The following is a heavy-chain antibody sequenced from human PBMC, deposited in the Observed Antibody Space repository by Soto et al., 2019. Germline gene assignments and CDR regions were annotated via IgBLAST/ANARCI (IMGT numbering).Heavy chain of an antibody. D-gene: IGHD3-10*01. CDR2: IDEYGSTI. CDR1: GFTFSSYW. Sequence: LRLSCAASGFTFSSYWMHWVRQVPGKGLLWVSRIDEYGSTINYADSVKGRFTISRDNARNTLYLEMNSLRAEDTALYYCTRDIGGKGAYWGPGTLVTVSS. CDR3: TRDIGGKGAY. J-gene: IGHJ4*02. V-gene: IGHV3-74*01.